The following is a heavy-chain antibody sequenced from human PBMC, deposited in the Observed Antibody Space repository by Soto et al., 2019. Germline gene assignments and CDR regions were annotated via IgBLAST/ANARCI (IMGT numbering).Heavy chain of an antibody. Sequence: QVQLVESGGGVVQPGRSLRLSCAASGFTFSSYGMHWVRQAPGKGLEWVAVIWYDGSNKYYADSVKGRFTISRDNSKNTLYLQMNSLRAEDTAVYYCARDLQYYDLLTGLFDLWGRGTLVTVSS. CDR2: IWYDGSNK. CDR3: ARDLQYYDLLTGLFDL. CDR1: GFTFSSYG. V-gene: IGHV3-33*01. J-gene: IGHJ2*01. D-gene: IGHD3-9*01.